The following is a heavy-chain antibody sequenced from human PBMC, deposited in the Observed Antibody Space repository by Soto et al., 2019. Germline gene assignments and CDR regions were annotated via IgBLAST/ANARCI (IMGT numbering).Heavy chain of an antibody. Sequence: QVQLVQSGAEVKKPGSSVKVSCKASGGTFSSYAISWVRQAPGQGLEWMGGIIPIFGTANYAQKFQGRVTINADESTSTAYMELSSLRSEDTAVYYCASRERFGSSGWAPGGYWGQGTLVTVSS. CDR2: IIPIFGTA. V-gene: IGHV1-69*12. CDR1: GGTFSSYA. J-gene: IGHJ4*02. D-gene: IGHD6-19*01. CDR3: ASRERFGSSGWAPGGY.